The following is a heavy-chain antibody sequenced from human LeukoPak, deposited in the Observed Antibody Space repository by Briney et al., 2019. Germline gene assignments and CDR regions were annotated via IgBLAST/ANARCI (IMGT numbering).Heavy chain of an antibody. Sequence: ASVKVSCKASGYTFTNYAMNWVRQAPGQGLERMGWINTNTGNPTYAQGFTGRFVFSLDTSVSTAYLQISSLKAEDTAVYYCTRGGYCGSASCSDFDYWGQGTLVTVSS. D-gene: IGHD2-2*03. J-gene: IGHJ4*02. CDR1: GYTFTNYA. V-gene: IGHV7-4-1*02. CDR3: TRGGYCGSASCSDFDY. CDR2: INTNTGNP.